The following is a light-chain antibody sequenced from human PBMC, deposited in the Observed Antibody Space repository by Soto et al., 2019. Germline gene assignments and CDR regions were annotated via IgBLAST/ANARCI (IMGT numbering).Light chain of an antibody. CDR2: EVS. J-gene: IGLJ1*01. Sequence: QSALTQPASVSGSPGQSITISCTGTNSDVGGYNYVSWYQQHPGKAPELMIYEVSHRPSGVSNRFSGSKSDNTASLTISGLQAEDEADYYCSSYTSSNTFYVFGTGTKVTVL. CDR1: NSDVGGYNY. CDR3: SSYTSSNTFYV. V-gene: IGLV2-14*01.